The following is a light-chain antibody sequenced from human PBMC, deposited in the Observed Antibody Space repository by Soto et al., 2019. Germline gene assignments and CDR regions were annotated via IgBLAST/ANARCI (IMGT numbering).Light chain of an antibody. CDR2: DAS. CDR1: QSVSSY. V-gene: IGKV3-11*01. CDR3: QQRRET. J-gene: IGKJ1*01. Sequence: EIVLTQSPATLSLSPGERATLSCRASQSVSSYLAWYQQKPGQAPRLLIYDASNRATGIPARFSGSGSGTDFTLTMSSEDPEDFAVYYCQQRRETFGEGTKVEIK.